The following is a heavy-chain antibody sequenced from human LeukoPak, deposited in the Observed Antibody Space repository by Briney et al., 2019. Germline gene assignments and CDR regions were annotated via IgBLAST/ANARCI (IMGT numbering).Heavy chain of an antibody. J-gene: IGHJ3*02. Sequence: GGSLRLSCAVYGFTFDDYAMHWVRQAPGKVLEWVSCISWNSGSIGYADSVKGRFTISRDNAKNSPYRQMNSLRAEHMALYYCAKDSRWELLHAFDIWGQGTMVTVSS. D-gene: IGHD1-26*01. CDR3: AKDSRWELLHAFDI. V-gene: IGHV3-9*03. CDR2: ISWNSGSI. CDR1: GFTFDDYA.